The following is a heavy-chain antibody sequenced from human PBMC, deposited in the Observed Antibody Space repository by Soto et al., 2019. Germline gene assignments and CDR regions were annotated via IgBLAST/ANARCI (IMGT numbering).Heavy chain of an antibody. D-gene: IGHD4-17*01. V-gene: IGHV3-48*03. CDR2: ISSSGSTI. Sequence: GGSLRLSCAASGFTFSSYEMNWVRQAPGKGLEWVSYISSSGSTIYYADSVKGRFTISRDNAKNSLYLQMNSLRAEDTAVYYCARDAPMTTVVSYFDYWGQGTLVTVSS. CDR3: ARDAPMTTVVSYFDY. J-gene: IGHJ4*02. CDR1: GFTFSSYE.